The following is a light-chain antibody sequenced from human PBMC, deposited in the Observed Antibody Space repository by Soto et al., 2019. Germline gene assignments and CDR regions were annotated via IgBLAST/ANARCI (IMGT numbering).Light chain of an antibody. CDR2: GAF. V-gene: IGKV3-15*01. Sequence: EIVMTQSPVTLSVSPGERVTLSCRASQGVGNDLAWYQQKPGQAPRPLIHGAFARAPGVSARCSASGSGTEFTLTISSLQSEDLAVYYCEQYNNWPITFGQGTRLEIK. CDR1: QGVGND. J-gene: IGKJ5*01. CDR3: EQYNNWPIT.